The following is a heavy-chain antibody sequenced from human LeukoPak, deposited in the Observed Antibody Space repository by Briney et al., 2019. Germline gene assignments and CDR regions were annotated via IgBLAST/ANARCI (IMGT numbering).Heavy chain of an antibody. D-gene: IGHD2-2*03. Sequence: GGSLRLSCAAPGFTFSTYSMNWVRQAPGKGLEWVSSISSGSSYIHYADSVKGRFTISRDNAKQSLYLQMNSLRAEDTAVYYCARTVFGGYCSSSSCYAGGYLDYWGQGTLVTVSS. CDR2: ISSGSSYI. J-gene: IGHJ4*02. CDR3: ARTVFGGYCSSSSCYAGGYLDY. V-gene: IGHV3-21*01. CDR1: GFTFSTYS.